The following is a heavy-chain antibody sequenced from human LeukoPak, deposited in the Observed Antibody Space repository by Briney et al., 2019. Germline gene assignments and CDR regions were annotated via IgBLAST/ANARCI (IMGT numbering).Heavy chain of an antibody. CDR3: ASGASPSNYYYYYYMDV. CDR1: GGSINSHY. V-gene: IGHV4-59*11. J-gene: IGHJ6*03. Sequence: SETLSLTCTVSGGSINSHYWSWIRQPPGKGLEWIGYISYSGSTNYNPSLKSRVTISVDTSKNQFSLKLSSVTAADTAVYYCASGASPSNYYYYYYMDVWGKGTTVTVSS. CDR2: ISYSGST.